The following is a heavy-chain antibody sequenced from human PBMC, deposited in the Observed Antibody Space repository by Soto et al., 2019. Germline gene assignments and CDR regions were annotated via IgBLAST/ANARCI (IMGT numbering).Heavy chain of an antibody. CDR2: IYYSGST. Sequence: SETLSLTCTVSGGSISSGGYYWSWIRQHPGKGLEWIGYIYYSGSTNYNPSLKSRVTISVDTSKNQFSLKLSSVTAADTAVYYCARLFFKGGDYVSIYYYGMDVWGQGTTVTVSS. J-gene: IGHJ6*02. CDR3: ARLFFKGGDYVSIYYYGMDV. CDR1: GGSISSGGYY. D-gene: IGHD4-17*01. V-gene: IGHV4-61*08.